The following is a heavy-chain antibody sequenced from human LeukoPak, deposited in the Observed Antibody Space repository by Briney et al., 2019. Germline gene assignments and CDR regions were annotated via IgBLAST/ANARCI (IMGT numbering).Heavy chain of an antibody. J-gene: IGHJ4*02. CDR2: IWHTGST. CDR1: GYSINSGYY. CDR3: ARVTDLSVATDY. D-gene: IGHD6-19*01. Sequence: SETLSLTCTVSGYSINSGYYWGWIRQPPGKGLEWIGSIWHTGSTYYNPSLKSRVTISVDTSKNQFSLKLTSVTAADTAVYYCARVTDLSVATDYWGQGTLVTVSS. V-gene: IGHV4-38-2*02.